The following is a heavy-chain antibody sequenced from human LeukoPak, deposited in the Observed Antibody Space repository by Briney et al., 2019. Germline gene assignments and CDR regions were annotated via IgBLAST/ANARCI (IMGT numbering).Heavy chain of an antibody. V-gene: IGHV3-30*03. Sequence: GGSLRLSCAASGFTFSTYAMHWVRQAPGKGLEWVAVMSHDGSHKYYTDSVKGRFTISRDNDRNTVYLQMNSLRGEDTAVYYCARGGRGTYLNDYWGQGTLVTVSS. CDR1: GFTFSTYA. CDR2: MSHDGSHK. CDR3: ARGGRGTYLNDY. J-gene: IGHJ4*02. D-gene: IGHD1-26*01.